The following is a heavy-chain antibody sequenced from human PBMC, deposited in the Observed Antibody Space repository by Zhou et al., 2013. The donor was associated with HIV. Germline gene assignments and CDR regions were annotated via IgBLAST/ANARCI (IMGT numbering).Heavy chain of an antibody. CDR1: GGTFSSYG. CDR2: IIPIFGTT. D-gene: IGHD2-2*01. V-gene: IGHV1-69*05. J-gene: IGHJ6*03. CDR3: ARETQVVPAAEIHYYYYMDV. Sequence: QVQLVQSGAEVKKPGSSVKVSCKASGGTFSSYGISWVRQAPGQGLEWMGGIIPIFGTTNYAQKFQGRVTITTDESTSTAYMELSSLRSEDTAVYYCARETQVVPAAEIHYYYYMDVWGKGTTVTVSS.